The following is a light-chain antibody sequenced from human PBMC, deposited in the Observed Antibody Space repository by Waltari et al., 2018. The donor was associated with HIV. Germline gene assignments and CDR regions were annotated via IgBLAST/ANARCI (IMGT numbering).Light chain of an antibody. V-gene: IGLV3-21*04. CDR1: DIGTKS. CDR3: QVWDSYIDRWL. Sequence: SNMLTQPPSVSVAPGRTATITCGGDDIGTKSVHWYQQKPGQAPVLVIFDDGDRPSGIPDRFSGSNSGNTATLTITNVDAGDEADYFCQVWDSYIDRWLFGGGTKLTAL. J-gene: IGLJ3*02. CDR2: DDG.